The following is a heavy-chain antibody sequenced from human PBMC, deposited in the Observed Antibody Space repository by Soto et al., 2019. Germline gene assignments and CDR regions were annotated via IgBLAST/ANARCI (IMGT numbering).Heavy chain of an antibody. J-gene: IGHJ4*02. D-gene: IGHD2-2*01. Sequence: VQLVESGGGVVQPGRSLRLSCAASGFTFSSYGMHWVRQAPGKGLEWVAVISYDGSNKYYADSVKGRFTISRDNSKNTLYLQMNSLRAEDTAVYYCASTVPAAATPIFPIDYWGQGTLVTVSS. CDR1: GFTFSSYG. CDR2: ISYDGSNK. V-gene: IGHV3-30*03. CDR3: ASTVPAAATPIFPIDY.